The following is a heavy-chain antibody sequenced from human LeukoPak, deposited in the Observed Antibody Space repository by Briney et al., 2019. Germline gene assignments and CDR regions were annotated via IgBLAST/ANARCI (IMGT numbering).Heavy chain of an antibody. CDR3: ARVMPEVAFDI. V-gene: IGHV3-20*04. Sequence: GGSLRLSCAAPGFTFDDYGMSWVRQAPGRGLEWVSGINWNGGSTGYADSVKGRFTISRDNAKNSLYLQMNSLRAEDTALYYCARVMPEVAFDIWGQGTMVTVSS. J-gene: IGHJ3*02. CDR1: GFTFDDYG. D-gene: IGHD2-2*01. CDR2: INWNGGST.